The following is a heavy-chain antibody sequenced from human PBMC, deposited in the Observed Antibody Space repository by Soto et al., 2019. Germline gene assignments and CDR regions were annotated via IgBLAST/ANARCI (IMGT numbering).Heavy chain of an antibody. J-gene: IGHJ4*02. CDR3: ASDIAFDTDY. CDR2: IYSKAGKI. CDR1: GYTFNDFG. V-gene: IGHV1-18*01. Sequence: QVHLLQSGAEVQKPGASVKVSCKTSGYTFNDFGITWVRQAPGLGLEWLGWIYSKAGKINFEPKFQNRFIMTTHTSTCTAFMELTSLTFADSAIYFCASDIAFDTDYWRQGPLVTVS. D-gene: IGHD2-15*01.